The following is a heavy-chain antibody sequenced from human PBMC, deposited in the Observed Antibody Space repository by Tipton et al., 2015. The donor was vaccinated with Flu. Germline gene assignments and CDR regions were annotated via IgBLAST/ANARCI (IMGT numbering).Heavy chain of an antibody. CDR1: GYSISSRYY. D-gene: IGHD6-19*01. J-gene: IGHJ5*02. V-gene: IGHV4-38-2*02. CDR3: ARDRWEYASGFDP. CDR2: ISHTGTT. Sequence: TLSLTCTVSGYSISSRYYWGWIRQPPGKGLEWIGSISHTGTTNYNPSLRSRVTISVDTSKNQFSLRLTSVTAADTAVYYCARDRWEYASGFDPWGQGTPVTVSP.